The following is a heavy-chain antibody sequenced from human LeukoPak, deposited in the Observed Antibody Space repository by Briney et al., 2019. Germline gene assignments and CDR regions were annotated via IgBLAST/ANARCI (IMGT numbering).Heavy chain of an antibody. J-gene: IGHJ4*02. V-gene: IGHV3-7*04. Sequence: GGSLRLSCAASGFTFGSYWLSWVRQAPGKGLEWVGNIKQDGSEKYCVDSVEGRFTISRDNAKNSLYLQMSNLRAEDTAVYYCARGHTSAWDHTFDYWGQGTLVTVSS. CDR3: ARGHTSAWDHTFDY. D-gene: IGHD6-19*01. CDR2: IKQDGSEK. CDR1: GFTFGSYW.